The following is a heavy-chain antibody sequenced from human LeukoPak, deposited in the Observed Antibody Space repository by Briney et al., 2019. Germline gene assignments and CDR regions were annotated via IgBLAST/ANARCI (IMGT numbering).Heavy chain of an antibody. CDR2: ISYDGSNK. J-gene: IGHJ4*02. CDR1: GFTFSSYA. D-gene: IGHD1-26*01. Sequence: GGSLRLSCAASGFTFSSYAMHWVRQAPGKGLEWVAVISYDGSNKYYADSVRGRFTISRDNAKNSLYLQMNSLRAEDTAVYYCAREGSSGSYRRYYFDYWGQGTLVTVSS. V-gene: IGHV3-30*04. CDR3: AREGSSGSYRRYYFDY.